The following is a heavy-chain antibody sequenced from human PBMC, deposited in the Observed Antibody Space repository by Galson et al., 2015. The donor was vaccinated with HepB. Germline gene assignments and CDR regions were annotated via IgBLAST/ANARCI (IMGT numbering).Heavy chain of an antibody. CDR1: GFTFSDYY. Sequence: SLRLSCAASGFTFSDYYMNWVRQAPGKGLEWVSYISSSSSYTNYADSVKGRFTISRDNAKNSLYLQMNSLRAEDTAVYYCASVNRRAIVVVTALYFQHWGQGTLVTVSS. CDR3: ASVNRRAIVVVTALYFQH. V-gene: IGHV3-11*03. CDR2: ISSSSSYT. J-gene: IGHJ1*01. D-gene: IGHD2-21*02.